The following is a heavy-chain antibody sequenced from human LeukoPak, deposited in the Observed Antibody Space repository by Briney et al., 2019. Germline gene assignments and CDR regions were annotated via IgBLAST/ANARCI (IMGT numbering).Heavy chain of an antibody. Sequence: GGSLRLSCAASGFIFSDYGMGWVRQAPGKGLEWVSTVHGHNFYADSVKGRFTISRDNSRSTLYLHMDNLRAEDTAVYYCTKDQTGDGYNSVWGRGTLVTVSS. CDR1: GFIFSDYG. V-gene: IGHV3-23*01. CDR3: TKDQTGDGYNSV. D-gene: IGHD5-24*01. J-gene: IGHJ4*02. CDR2: VHGHN.